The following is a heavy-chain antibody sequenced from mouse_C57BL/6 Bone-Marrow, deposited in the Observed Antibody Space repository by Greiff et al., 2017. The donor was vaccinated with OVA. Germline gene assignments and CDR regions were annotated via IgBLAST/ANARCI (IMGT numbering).Heavy chain of an antibody. Sequence: VHLVESGAELVKPGASVKLSCKASGYTFTEYTIHWVKQRSGQGLEWIGWFYPGSGSIKYNEKFKDKATLTADKSSSTVYMELSRLTSEDSAVYFCARHEVRLYYGNYNYAMDYWGQGTSVTVSS. CDR3: ARHEVRLYYGNYNYAMDY. CDR2: FYPGSGSI. J-gene: IGHJ4*01. CDR1: GYTFTEYT. D-gene: IGHD2-1*01. V-gene: IGHV1-62-2*01.